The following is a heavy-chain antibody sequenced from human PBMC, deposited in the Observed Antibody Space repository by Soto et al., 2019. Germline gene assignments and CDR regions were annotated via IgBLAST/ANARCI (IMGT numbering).Heavy chain of an antibody. CDR1: GFTFDDYA. CDR2: ISWNSGSI. CDR3: AKGAVAGTGGGAFDI. V-gene: IGHV3-9*01. Sequence: PGGSLRLSCAASGFTFDDYAMHWVRQAPGKGLEWVSGISWNSGSIGYADSVKGRFTISRDNAKNSLYLQMNSLRAEDTALYYCAKGAVAGTGGGAFDIWGQGTMVTVSS. J-gene: IGHJ3*02. D-gene: IGHD6-19*01.